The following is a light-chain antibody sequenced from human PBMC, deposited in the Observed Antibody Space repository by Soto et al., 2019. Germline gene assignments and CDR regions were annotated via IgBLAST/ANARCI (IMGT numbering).Light chain of an antibody. V-gene: IGKV1-12*01. Sequence: IQMTQSPSSVSASVGDSVTITCRACQLISSWLAWYQVKPGKAPKLLIYGASNRESGVPSRFSGSESGTLFTLTINSLQPEDSATYYCQQASSFPLTFGGGTTVEI. CDR2: GAS. CDR3: QQASSFPLT. J-gene: IGKJ4*01. CDR1: QLISSW.